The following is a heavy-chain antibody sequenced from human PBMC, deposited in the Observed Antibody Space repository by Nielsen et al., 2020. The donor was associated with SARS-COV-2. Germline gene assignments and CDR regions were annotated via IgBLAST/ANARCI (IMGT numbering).Heavy chain of an antibody. J-gene: IGHJ4*02. V-gene: IGHV1-18*01. CDR2: ISAYNGNT. D-gene: IGHD2-2*01. CDR1: GGTFSSYA. Sequence: ASVKVSCKASGGTFSSYAISWVRQAPGQGLEWMGWISAYNGNTNYAQKLQGRVTMTTDTSTSTAYMELRSLRSDDTAVYYCARDDYCSSTSCPLLDYWGQGTLVTVSS. CDR3: ARDDYCSSTSCPLLDY.